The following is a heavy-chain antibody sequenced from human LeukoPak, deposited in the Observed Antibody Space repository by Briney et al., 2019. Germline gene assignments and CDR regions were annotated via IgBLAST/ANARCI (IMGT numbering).Heavy chain of an antibody. J-gene: IGHJ4*02. V-gene: IGHV1-2*02. D-gene: IGHD2-21*02. CDR3: ARGGSTDSIHSCGGNCYFLDY. CDR2: INPNSGGT. Sequence: ASVKVSCKASGYTFTGNHMHWVRQTPGQGLEWMGWINPNSGGTNYAQKFQGRVIMTRDTSISTAYMELSRLGSDDTAVYYCARGGSTDSIHSCGGNCYFLDYWGQGTLVTVSS. CDR1: GYTFTGNH.